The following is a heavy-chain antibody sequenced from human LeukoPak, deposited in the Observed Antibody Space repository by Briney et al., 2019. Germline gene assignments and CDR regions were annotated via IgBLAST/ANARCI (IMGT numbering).Heavy chain of an antibody. Sequence: ASVKVSCKASGYTFTGYYMHWVRQAPGQGLEWMGWINPNSGGTNYAQKFQGRVTMTRDTSISTAYMELSSLRSEDTAVYYCAADGGGDSSSWYRAGLWGQGTLVTVSP. CDR1: GYTFTGYY. J-gene: IGHJ4*02. V-gene: IGHV1-2*02. CDR2: INPNSGGT. D-gene: IGHD6-13*01. CDR3: AADGGGDSSSWYRAGL.